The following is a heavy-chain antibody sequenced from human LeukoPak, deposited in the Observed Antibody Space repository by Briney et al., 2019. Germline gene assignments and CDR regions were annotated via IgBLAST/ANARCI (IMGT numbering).Heavy chain of an antibody. J-gene: IGHJ4*02. CDR3: AKAGDSSGYYIDY. V-gene: IGHV3-23*01. Sequence: GGSLRLSCEASGFTFGSHAMYWVRQAPGKGLEWVAGIFGSGGSPHYADSVKGRFTISRDNAKNSLYLQMNSLRAEDTALYYCAKAGDSSGYYIDYWGRGTLVTVSS. CDR2: IFGSGGSP. D-gene: IGHD3-22*01. CDR1: GFTFGSHA.